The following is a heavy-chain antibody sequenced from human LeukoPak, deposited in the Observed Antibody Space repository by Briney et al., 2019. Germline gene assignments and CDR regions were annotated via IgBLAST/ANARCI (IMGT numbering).Heavy chain of an antibody. D-gene: IGHD5-18*01. CDR1: GFTFSSYN. Sequence: GGSLRLSCAASGFTFSSYNMNWVRQAPGKGLEWVGRIRSKANSYATAYAASVKGGFTISRDDSKNTAYLQMNSLKTEDTAVYYCTRSEWIQLWNDDWGQGTLVTVSS. CDR3: TRSEWIQLWNDD. V-gene: IGHV3-73*01. CDR2: IRSKANSYAT. J-gene: IGHJ4*02.